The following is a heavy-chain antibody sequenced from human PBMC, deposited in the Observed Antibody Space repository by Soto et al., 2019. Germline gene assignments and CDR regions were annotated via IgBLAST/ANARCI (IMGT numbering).Heavy chain of an antibody. V-gene: IGHV3-23*01. Sequence: PGGSLRLSCAASGFPFSSYAMSCVRQAPGKGLEWFSAISGNGAETSYADSVRGRFTFSRDNSRDTMYLQMNSLRADDTAVYYCGKERQGSGWFVCSDWGQGILVTVSS. CDR3: GKERQGSGWFVCSD. CDR1: GFPFSSYA. D-gene: IGHD6-19*01. CDR2: ISGNGAET. J-gene: IGHJ4*02.